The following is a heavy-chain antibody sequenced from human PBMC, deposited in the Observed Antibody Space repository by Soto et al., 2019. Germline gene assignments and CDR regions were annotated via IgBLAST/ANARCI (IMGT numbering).Heavy chain of an antibody. D-gene: IGHD2-2*01. Sequence: GGSLRLSCAASGFTFSNFWMSWVRQTPGRGLEWVANIKQDGSEKKYVDSVKGRFTISRDNAKYSLYLQMYSLRAEDTAVYYCARTTILLPAAANRGAPYNYYGLDVWGQGTTVTVSS. CDR1: GFTFSNFW. J-gene: IGHJ6*02. CDR2: IKQDGSEK. CDR3: ARTTILLPAAANRGAPYNYYGLDV. V-gene: IGHV3-7*03.